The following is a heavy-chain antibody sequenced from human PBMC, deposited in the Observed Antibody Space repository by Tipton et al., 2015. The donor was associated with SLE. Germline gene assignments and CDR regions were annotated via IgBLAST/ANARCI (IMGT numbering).Heavy chain of an antibody. CDR3: ARGDYYDSSTEAFDI. V-gene: IGHV1-8*01. D-gene: IGHD3-22*01. CDR2: MNPNSGNT. Sequence: QSGPEVKKPGASVKVSCKASGYTSTSYDINWVRQATGQGLEWMGWMNPNSGNTGYAQKFQGRVTMTRNTSISTAYMELSSLTSEDTAVYYCARGDYYDSSTEAFDIWGQGTMVTVSS. CDR1: GYTSTSYD. J-gene: IGHJ3*02.